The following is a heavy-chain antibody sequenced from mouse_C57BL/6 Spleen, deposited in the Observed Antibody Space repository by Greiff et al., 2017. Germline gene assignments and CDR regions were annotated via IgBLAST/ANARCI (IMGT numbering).Heavy chain of an antibody. CDR3: ARSGAPGLAWFAY. D-gene: IGHD3-3*01. Sequence: VQRVESGAELMKPGASVKLSCKATGYTFTGYWIEWVKQRPGHGLEWIGEILPGSGSTNYNEKFKGKATFTADTSSNTAYMQLSSLTTKDSAIYYCARSGAPGLAWFAYWGQGTLVTVSA. J-gene: IGHJ3*01. V-gene: IGHV1-9*01. CDR1: GYTFTGYW. CDR2: ILPGSGST.